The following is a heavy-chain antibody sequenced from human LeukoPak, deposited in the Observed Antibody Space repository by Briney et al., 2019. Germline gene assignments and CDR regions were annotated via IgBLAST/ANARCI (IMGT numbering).Heavy chain of an antibody. CDR3: AKSRGEQLYFRDFDY. Sequence: PGGSLRLSCAATEFTFSRFGMHWVRQAPGKGLQWVAFIRYDGTNKFYADSVKGRFTMSRDDPKNTLYLQMNSLSAEDTAVYYCAKSRGEQLYFRDFDYWGQGTLVTVAS. CDR1: EFTFSRFG. J-gene: IGHJ4*02. V-gene: IGHV3-30*02. D-gene: IGHD1/OR15-1a*01. CDR2: IRYDGTNK.